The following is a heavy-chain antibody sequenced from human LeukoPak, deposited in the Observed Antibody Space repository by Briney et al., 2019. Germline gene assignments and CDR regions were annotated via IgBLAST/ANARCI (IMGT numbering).Heavy chain of an antibody. V-gene: IGHV3-66*01. CDR2: IYSGGST. Sequence: GGSLRLSCAASGFTVSSNYMSWVRQAPEKGLEWVSVIYSGGSTYYADSVKGRFTISRDNSKNTLYLQMNSLRAEDTAVYYCASGRVVAVSYYYYYYGMDVWGQGTTVTVSS. D-gene: IGHD2-15*01. CDR1: GFTVSSNY. J-gene: IGHJ6*02. CDR3: ASGRVVAVSYYYYYYGMDV.